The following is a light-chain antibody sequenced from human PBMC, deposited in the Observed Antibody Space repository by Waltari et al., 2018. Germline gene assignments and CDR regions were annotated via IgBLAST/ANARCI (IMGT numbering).Light chain of an antibody. CDR2: KVS. CDR1: QSLVHRDGNTS. V-gene: IGKV2-30*02. CDR3: MQGTHWPLT. Sequence: DVVMTQSPLSLPVTLGQPASISCKSSQSLVHRDGNTSLAWFQQRHGQSPRRLIYKVSNRESGVPDRFSASGSGTDFTLKISSVEAEDVGVYYCMQGTHWPLTFGGGTKVEIK. J-gene: IGKJ4*01.